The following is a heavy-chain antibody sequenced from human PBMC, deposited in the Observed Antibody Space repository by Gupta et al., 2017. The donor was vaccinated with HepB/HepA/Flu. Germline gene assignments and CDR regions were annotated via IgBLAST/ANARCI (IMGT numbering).Heavy chain of an antibody. Sequence: QVQLQESGPGLVKSSGTLSLTCAVSGGSISRSNWWSWVRQPPGKGREWIGEIYHSGSTNDNPALKSRVTISVDKSKKKCSLKLRSVTAADTAVYYFARGGGARGNLDYGGQGTMVTVYS. D-gene: IGHD3-16*01. CDR2: IYHSGST. CDR3: ARGGGARGNLDY. J-gene: IGHJ4*02. CDR1: GGSISRSNW. V-gene: IGHV4-4*02.